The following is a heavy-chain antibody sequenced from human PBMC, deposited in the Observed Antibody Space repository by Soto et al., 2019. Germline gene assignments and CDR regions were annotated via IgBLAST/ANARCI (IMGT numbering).Heavy chain of an antibody. D-gene: IGHD2-21*02. CDR2: ISGSGGST. CDR1: EFTFSSYA. V-gene: IGHV3-23*01. Sequence: GGSLRLSCAASEFTFSSYAMSWVRQAPGEGLEWVSAISGSGGSTYYADSVKGRFTISRDNSKNTLYLQMNSLRAEDTAVYYCAMGPGGNSLFDFWGQGTLVTVSS. J-gene: IGHJ4*02. CDR3: AMGPGGNSLFDF.